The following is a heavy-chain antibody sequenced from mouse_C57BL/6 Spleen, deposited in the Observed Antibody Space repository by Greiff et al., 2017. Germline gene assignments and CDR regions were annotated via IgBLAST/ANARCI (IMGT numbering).Heavy chain of an antibody. CDR3: GRGWLGHYGFAY. CDR2: INPSTGGT. D-gene: IGHD4-1*01. Sequence: QVQLQQPGTELVKPGASVKLSCKASGYTFTSYWMHWVKQRPGQGLEWIGIINPSTGGTNYNEKFKSKGTLTVDKSSSTAYMQLSGLTSEESAVDCCGRGWLGHYGFAYWGQGTLVTVSA. V-gene: IGHV1-53*01. J-gene: IGHJ3*01. CDR1: GYTFTSYW.